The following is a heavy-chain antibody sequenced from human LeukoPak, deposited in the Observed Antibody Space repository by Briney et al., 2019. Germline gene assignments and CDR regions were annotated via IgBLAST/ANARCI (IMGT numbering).Heavy chain of an antibody. V-gene: IGHV1-18*01. J-gene: IGHJ6*03. Sequence: ASVKVSCKASGYTFTSYGITWVRQAPGQGLEWMGWISVFNGNTNEAQKFQDRVIMTADTSTGTAYIELRSLRSDDTAVYYCARDIEQEMAKEDFDYYYMDVWGKGTTVTVSS. CDR3: ARDIEQEMAKEDFDYYYMDV. D-gene: IGHD5-24*01. CDR1: GYTFTSYG. CDR2: ISVFNGNT.